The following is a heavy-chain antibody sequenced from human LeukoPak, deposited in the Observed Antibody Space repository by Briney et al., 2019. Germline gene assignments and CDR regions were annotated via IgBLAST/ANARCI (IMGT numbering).Heavy chain of an antibody. CDR2: ISSSSSYK. V-gene: IGHV3-21*01. J-gene: IGHJ4*01. CDR1: GFTFSDYS. Sequence: GGSLRLSCAASGFTFSDYSFNWVRQAPGKGLKWVSSISSSSSYKYYADSLKGRFTISRDNAKNSLYLQVSSLRAEDTAVYYCARINDIDNSYHLDFWGHGTLVTVSS. CDR3: ARINDIDNSYHLDF. D-gene: IGHD2-15*01.